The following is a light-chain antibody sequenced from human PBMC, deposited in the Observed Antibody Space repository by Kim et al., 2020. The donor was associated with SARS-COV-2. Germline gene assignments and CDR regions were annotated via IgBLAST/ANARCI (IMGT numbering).Light chain of an antibody. CDR1: KLGVTH. CDR2: RES. Sequence: VSPEQTALITCSGDKLGVTHACSYQQKPAQAPVMVFYRESKRHSGIPERFSGSDSGNTATLTISGTQAMDEADYYGQAWDSSTVVFGGGTQLTVL. V-gene: IGLV3-1*01. J-gene: IGLJ2*01. CDR3: QAWDSSTVV.